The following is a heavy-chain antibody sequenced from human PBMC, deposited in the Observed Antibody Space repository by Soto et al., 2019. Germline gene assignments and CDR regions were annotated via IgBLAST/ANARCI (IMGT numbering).Heavy chain of an antibody. CDR1: VYTFTSYW. Sequence: PGESLKMSCKGSVYTFTSYWIGWVRQMPGKGLEWMGIIYPGDSDTRYSPSFQGQVTISADKSISTAHLQWSSLKASDTAMYYCARLDDILTPNDYWGQGTLVTVSS. V-gene: IGHV5-51*01. CDR3: ARLDDILTPNDY. J-gene: IGHJ4*02. CDR2: IYPGDSDT. D-gene: IGHD3-9*01.